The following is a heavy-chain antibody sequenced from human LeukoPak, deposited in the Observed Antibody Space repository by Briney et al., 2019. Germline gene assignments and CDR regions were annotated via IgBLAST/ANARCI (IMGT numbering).Heavy chain of an antibody. CDR2: ISAYNGNT. D-gene: IGHD6-13*01. CDR3: GRDAGESSSWGYTYYYGMDV. Sequence: ASVKLSCKASGYTFTSYGISWVRQAPGQGLEWLGWISAYNGNTKYAQKLEGRVTMTTDTSTRTAFMVLRSLRSDDTAVYYCGRDAGESSSWGYTYYYGMDVWGQGTTVTVSS. J-gene: IGHJ6*02. V-gene: IGHV1-18*01. CDR1: GYTFTSYG.